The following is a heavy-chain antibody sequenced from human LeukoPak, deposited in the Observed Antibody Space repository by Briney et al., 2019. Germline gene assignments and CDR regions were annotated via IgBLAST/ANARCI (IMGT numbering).Heavy chain of an antibody. CDR1: EFTFSSYV. J-gene: IGHJ4*02. CDR2: ISYDGSNK. D-gene: IGHD5-18*01. Sequence: GGSLRLSCAASEFTFSSYVMAWVRQAPGKGLEWVAVISYDGSNKYYADSVKGRFTISRDNSKNTLYLQMNSLRAEDTAVYYCAKDLMPDTAMVSYWGQGTLVTVSS. CDR3: AKDLMPDTAMVSY. V-gene: IGHV3-30*18.